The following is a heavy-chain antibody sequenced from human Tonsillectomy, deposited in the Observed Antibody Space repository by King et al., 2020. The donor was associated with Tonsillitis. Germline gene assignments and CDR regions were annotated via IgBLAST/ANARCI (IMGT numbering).Heavy chain of an antibody. CDR2: VYYSGST. CDR3: ARVRVGATYIDDLHI. J-gene: IGHJ3*02. Sequence: QLQESGPGLVKPSETLSLTCTVSGGSISSYYWSWIRQPPGKGLEWIGYVYYSGSTNYNPSLKSRVTISVDTSKNQFSLKMSSVTAADTAVYYCARVRVGATYIDDLHIWGRVTLVTVSS. V-gene: IGHV4-59*01. CDR1: GGSISSYY. D-gene: IGHD1-26*01.